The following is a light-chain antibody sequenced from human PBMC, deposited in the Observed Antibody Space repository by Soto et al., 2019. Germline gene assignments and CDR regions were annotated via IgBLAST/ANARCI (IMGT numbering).Light chain of an antibody. CDR3: SSYTSSSTRV. Sequence: QSALTQPASVSGSPGQSITISCTGTSSDVGRYNYVSWYQQHPGKAPKLMIYEVSNRPSGVSNRFSGSKSGNTASLTISGLQAEDEADYYCSSYTSSSTRVFGGGTKVTV. J-gene: IGLJ3*02. CDR2: EVS. V-gene: IGLV2-14*01. CDR1: SSDVGRYNY.